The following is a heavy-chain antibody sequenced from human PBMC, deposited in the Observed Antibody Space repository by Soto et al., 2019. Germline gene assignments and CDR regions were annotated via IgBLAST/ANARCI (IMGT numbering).Heavy chain of an antibody. CDR1: GFTFSNAW. CDR2: IKSKTDGGTT. Sequence: GGSLRLSCAASGFTFSNAWMSWVRQAPGKGLEWVGRIKSKTDGGTTDYAAPVKGRFTISRDDSKNTLYLQMNSLKTEDTAVYYCTTDPDDMTTGNYYYYYYMDVWGKGTTVTVSS. D-gene: IGHD4-17*01. V-gene: IGHV3-15*01. CDR3: TTDPDDMTTGNYYYYYYMDV. J-gene: IGHJ6*03.